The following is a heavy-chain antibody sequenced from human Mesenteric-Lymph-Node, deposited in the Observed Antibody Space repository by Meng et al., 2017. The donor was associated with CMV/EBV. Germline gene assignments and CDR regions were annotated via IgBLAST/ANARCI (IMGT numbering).Heavy chain of an antibody. Sequence: SLKISCAASGFNFDNYAMHWVRQAPGKGLEWVSGISWNSGNIDYVDSVKGRFTISRDNAQSSLYLQMDSLRPEDTAMYYCARAEVVQPWSPPYKYYYGFDVWGQGTTVTVSS. CDR3: ARAEVVQPWSPPYKYYYGFDV. CDR2: ISWNSGNI. D-gene: IGHD5-18*01. CDR1: GFNFDNYA. V-gene: IGHV3-9*01. J-gene: IGHJ6*02.